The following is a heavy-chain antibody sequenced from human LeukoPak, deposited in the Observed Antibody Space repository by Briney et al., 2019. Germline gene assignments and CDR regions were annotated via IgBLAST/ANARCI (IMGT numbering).Heavy chain of an antibody. J-gene: IGHJ4*02. CDR3: ASSLGTMIDEGFDY. V-gene: IGHV4-38-2*02. CDR1: GYSISSGYY. D-gene: IGHD3-22*01. Sequence: SETLSLTCTVSGYSISSGYYWGWIRQPPGKGLEWIGSIYHGGSTNYNPSLKSRVTISVDTSKNQFSLKLSSVTAADTAVYYCASSLGTMIDEGFDYWGQGTLVTVSS. CDR2: IYHGGST.